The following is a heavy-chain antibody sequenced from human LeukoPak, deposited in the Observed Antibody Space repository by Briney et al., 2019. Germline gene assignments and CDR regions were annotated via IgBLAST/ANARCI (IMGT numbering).Heavy chain of an antibody. CDR2: FGTRSTSI. CDR3: ATSTVAKYDY. V-gene: IGHV3-21*04. J-gene: IGHJ4*02. CDR1: GFTFSSYG. D-gene: IGHD4-11*01. Sequence: GGSLRLSCAASGFTFSSYGIHWGRQAPGKGLEWVSSFGTRSTSIYHADSVKGRFTISRDNSKNTLYLQMNSLRAEDTALYYCATSTVAKYDYWGQGTLVAVSS.